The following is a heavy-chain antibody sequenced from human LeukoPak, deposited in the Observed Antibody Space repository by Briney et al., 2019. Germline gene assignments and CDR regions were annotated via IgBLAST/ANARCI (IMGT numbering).Heavy chain of an antibody. D-gene: IGHD5-12*01. Sequence: PGGSLRLSCAASGFPLSSYAMSWVRQAPGKGLEWVSGISGGGGSTFYADSVKGRFTISRDNAKNTLYMQMNRLRAEDTAVYYCAREARNYYGIDVWGQGTMVTVSS. CDR1: GFPLSSYA. V-gene: IGHV3-23*01. CDR3: AREARNYYGIDV. J-gene: IGHJ6*02. CDR2: ISGGGGST.